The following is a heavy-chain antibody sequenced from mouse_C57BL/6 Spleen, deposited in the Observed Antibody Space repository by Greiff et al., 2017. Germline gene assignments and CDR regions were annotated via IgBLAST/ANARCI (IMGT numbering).Heavy chain of an antibody. J-gene: IGHJ4*01. CDR3: ARWLHMDY. CDR1: GYTFTSYW. CDR2: IDPSDSYT. V-gene: IGHV1-69*01. Sequence: QVQLQQPGAELVMPGASVKLSCKASGYTFTSYWMHWVKQRPGQGLEWIGEIDPSDSYTNYNQKFKGKSTLTVDKSSSTAYMQLSSLTSEDSAVYYCARWLHMDYWGKGTSVTVSA. D-gene: IGHD2-2*01.